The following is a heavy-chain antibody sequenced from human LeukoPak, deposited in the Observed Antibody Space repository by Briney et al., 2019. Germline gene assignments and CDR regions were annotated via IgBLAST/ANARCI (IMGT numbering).Heavy chain of an antibody. CDR2: IWYDGSNK. CDR1: GFTFSSYG. J-gene: IGHJ4*02. CDR3: ARDPTMARVEWGYYFDD. Sequence: GGSLRLSCAASGFTFSSYGMHWVRQAPGKGLEWVAVIWYDGSNKYYADSVKGRFTISRDNSKNTLYLQMNSLRAEDTAVYYCARDPTMARVEWGYYFDDWGQGTLVTVSS. V-gene: IGHV3-33*01. D-gene: IGHD3-10*01.